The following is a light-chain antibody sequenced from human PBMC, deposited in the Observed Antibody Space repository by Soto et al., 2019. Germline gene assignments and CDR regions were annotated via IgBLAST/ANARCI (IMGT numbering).Light chain of an antibody. CDR2: DAS. V-gene: IGKV3-11*01. Sequence: DIVLTQSPATLSLSPGERAALSCRASQNVGNYLVWYQQKPGQAPRLLIYDASKRATGIPDRFSGSGSGTDFTLTISTLDPEDFEVYYCQQRHSWPRAFGGGTKVEIK. CDR3: QQRHSWPRA. CDR1: QNVGNY. J-gene: IGKJ4*01.